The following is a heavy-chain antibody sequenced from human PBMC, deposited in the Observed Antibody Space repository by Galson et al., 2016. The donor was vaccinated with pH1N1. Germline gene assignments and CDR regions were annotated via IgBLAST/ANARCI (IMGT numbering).Heavy chain of an antibody. J-gene: IGHJ3*02. CDR2: INPNSGGT. CDR1: EYTFTDYY. Sequence: SVKVSCKASEYTFTDYYIHWVRQAPGQGPELMGWINPNSGGTSYAQKFRGRVTMTRDTSISTAYMELSRLRSDDTAMFYCARVKKQTTAFEIWGQGTMVTVSS. CDR3: ARVKKQTTAFEI. V-gene: IGHV1-2*02. D-gene: IGHD1-7*01.